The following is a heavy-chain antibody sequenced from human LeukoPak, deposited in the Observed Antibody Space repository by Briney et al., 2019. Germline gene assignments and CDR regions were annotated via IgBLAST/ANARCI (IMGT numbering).Heavy chain of an antibody. J-gene: IGHJ4*02. CDR3: ARATRASDCPGGTC. CDR1: GFTFSSYW. D-gene: IGHD2-21*02. V-gene: IGHV3-7*01. Sequence: GGSLRLSCAASGFTFSSYWMSWVRQAPGKGLEWVANIKHDGSEKYYVDAVQGRFTISRDNAKNSLYLQMNSLRAEDTAVYHCARATRASDCPGGTCWGQGTLVTVSS. CDR2: IKHDGSEK.